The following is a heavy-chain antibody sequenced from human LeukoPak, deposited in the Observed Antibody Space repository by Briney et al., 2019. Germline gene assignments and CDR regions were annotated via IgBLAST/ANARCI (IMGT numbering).Heavy chain of an antibody. D-gene: IGHD3-10*01. Sequence: SETLSLTCTVSGGSISSGSYYWSWIRQHPGEGLEWIGHIYYSGSTYYNPSLKNRVIISVDTSKKQFSLNLSSVTAADTAVYYCAKDERTSLWFGELVSYFDYWGQGTLVTVSS. V-gene: IGHV4-31*03. CDR1: GGSISSGSYY. J-gene: IGHJ4*02. CDR2: IYYSGST. CDR3: AKDERTSLWFGELVSYFDY.